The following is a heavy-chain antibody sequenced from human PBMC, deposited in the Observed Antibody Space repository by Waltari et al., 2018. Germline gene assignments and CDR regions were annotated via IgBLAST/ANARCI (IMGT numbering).Heavy chain of an antibody. CDR1: GGSVSDSDYY. CDR2: INYSGST. V-gene: IGHV4-39*07. D-gene: IGHD3-10*01. CDR3: ARFSRGPGAAHFDY. Sequence: QVQLQESGPGQVKPSETLSLTCRVSGGSVSDSDYYWGWIRQSPEKGLEWIATINYSGSTYYNPSLKSRVTILIDTSKHQFSLKVTSVTAADTALYYCARFSRGPGAAHFDYWGQGALVTVSS. J-gene: IGHJ4*02.